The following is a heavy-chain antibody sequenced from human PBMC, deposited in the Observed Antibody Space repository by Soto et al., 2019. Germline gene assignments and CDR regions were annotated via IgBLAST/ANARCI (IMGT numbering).Heavy chain of an antibody. D-gene: IGHD6-13*01. CDR2: FDPEDGET. J-gene: IGHJ3*02. CDR1: GYTLTALS. CDR3: ATGVYSRGAFDI. Sequence: GASVKVSCKVSGYTLTALSMHWVERAPGKGLEWRGGFDPEDGETIYAKKLQGRVTMTEETSRDTAYMELSSLRSEDTAVYYCATGVYSRGAFDIWGQGTVVTVSS. V-gene: IGHV1-24*01.